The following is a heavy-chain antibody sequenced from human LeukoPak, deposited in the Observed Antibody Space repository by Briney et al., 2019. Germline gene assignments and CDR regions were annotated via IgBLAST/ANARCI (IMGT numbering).Heavy chain of an antibody. D-gene: IGHD1-26*01. CDR2: ISSSGTTI. CDR3: ARRRDSGSLQHFDY. Sequence: PGGSLRLSCAASGFTFSNYWMHWVRQAPGKGLEWVSYISSSGTTIYYADSVKGRFTISRDNAKNSLYLQMNSLRAEDTAVYYCARRRDSGSLQHFDYWGQGTLVTVSS. J-gene: IGHJ4*02. V-gene: IGHV3-11*01. CDR1: GFTFSNYW.